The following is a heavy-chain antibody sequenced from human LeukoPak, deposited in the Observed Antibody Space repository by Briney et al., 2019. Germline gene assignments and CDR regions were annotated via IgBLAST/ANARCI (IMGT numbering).Heavy chain of an antibody. CDR2: ISWNSGSI. V-gene: IGHV3-9*01. CDR1: GFTFDDYA. J-gene: IGHJ5*02. D-gene: IGHD3-9*01. Sequence: GGSLRLSCAASGFTFDDYAMHWVRQAPGKGLEWVSGISWNSGSIGYADSVKGRFTISRDNAKNSLYLQMNSLRAEDTALYYCARTRLVTTNWFDPWGQGTLVTVPS. CDR3: ARTRLVTTNWFDP.